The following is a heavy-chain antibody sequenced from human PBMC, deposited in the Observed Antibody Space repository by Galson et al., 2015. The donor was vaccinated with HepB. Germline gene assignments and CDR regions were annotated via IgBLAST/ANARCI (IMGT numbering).Heavy chain of an antibody. CDR3: ARVIPHPEYFDWLFHPDYFDY. Sequence: SLRLSCAASGFTFSSYAMHWVRQAPGKGLEWVAVISYDGSNKYYADSVKGRFTISRDNSKNTLYLQMNSLRAEDTAVYYCARVIPHPEYFDWLFHPDYFDYWGQGTLVTVSS. J-gene: IGHJ4*02. V-gene: IGHV3-30*04. CDR1: GFTFSSYA. CDR2: ISYDGSNK. D-gene: IGHD3-9*01.